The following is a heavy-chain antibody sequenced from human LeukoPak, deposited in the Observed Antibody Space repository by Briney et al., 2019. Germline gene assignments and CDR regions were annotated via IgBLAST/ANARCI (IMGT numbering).Heavy chain of an antibody. CDR2: INSDGSST. Sequence: PGGSLRLSWAASGFTFSSYWMHWVRQAPGKGLVWVSRINSDGSSTSYADSVKGRFTISRDNAKNTLYLQMNSLRAEDTAVYYCARDVIGYSYGPNWFDPWGQGTLVTVSS. D-gene: IGHD5-18*01. CDR3: ARDVIGYSYGPNWFDP. V-gene: IGHV3-74*01. J-gene: IGHJ5*02. CDR1: GFTFSSYW.